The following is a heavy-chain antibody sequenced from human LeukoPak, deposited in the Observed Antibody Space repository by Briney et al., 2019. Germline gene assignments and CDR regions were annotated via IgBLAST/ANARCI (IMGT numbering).Heavy chain of an antibody. D-gene: IGHD2-15*01. CDR3: AVLAYCSGGSCYAGWFDP. V-gene: IGHV5-51*01. J-gene: IGHJ5*02. CDR2: IYPGDSDT. Sequence: GASVKVSCKASGYTFTSYDINWVRQATGQGLEWMGIIYPGDSDTRYSPSFQGQVTISADKSISTAYLQWSSLKASDTAMYFCAVLAYCSGGSCYAGWFDPWGQGTLVTVSS. CDR1: GYTFTSYD.